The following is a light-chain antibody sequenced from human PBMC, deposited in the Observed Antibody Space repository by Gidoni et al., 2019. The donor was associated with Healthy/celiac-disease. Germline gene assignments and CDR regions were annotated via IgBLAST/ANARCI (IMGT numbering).Light chain of an antibody. Sequence: EIVMTQSPATLSVSPGERATLSCRASQSVSSNLARYQQKPGQAPRLLIYGASTRATGIPARSRGSGSGTEFTLTISSLQSEDFAVYYCQQYNNWPPIFTFGPGTKVDIK. J-gene: IGKJ3*01. V-gene: IGKV3-15*01. CDR1: QSVSSN. CDR3: QQYNNWPPIFT. CDR2: GAS.